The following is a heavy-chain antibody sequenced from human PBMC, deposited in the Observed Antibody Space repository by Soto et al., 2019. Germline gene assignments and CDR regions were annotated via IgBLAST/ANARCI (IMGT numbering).Heavy chain of an antibody. CDR2: IIPIFGTA. CDR3: ARKVYDSSGYYSSFDD. J-gene: IGHJ4*02. CDR1: GGTFSSYA. V-gene: IGHV1-69*06. D-gene: IGHD3-22*01. Sequence: SVKVSCKASGGTFSSYAISWVRQAPGQGLEWMGGIIPIFGTANYAQKFQGRVTITADKSTSTAYMELSSLRSEDTAVYYCARKVYDSSGYYSSFDDWGQGTLVTVAS.